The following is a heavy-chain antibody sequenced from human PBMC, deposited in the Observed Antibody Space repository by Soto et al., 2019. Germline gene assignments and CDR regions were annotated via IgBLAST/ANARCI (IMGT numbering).Heavy chain of an antibody. J-gene: IGHJ4*02. CDR1: GFPFREFG. CDR3: ARRWNYYLDF. CDR2: ISYDGSD. D-gene: IGHD1-1*01. Sequence: QMQLVESGGGVVQPGRSLRLSCVASGFPFREFGMHWVRQAPGKGLEWVALISYDGSDYADSVKGRFTISRDDSRDTPFLPMDNLRPDVTGVYYCARRWNYYLDFWGQGTLVAVSS. V-gene: IGHV3-33*05.